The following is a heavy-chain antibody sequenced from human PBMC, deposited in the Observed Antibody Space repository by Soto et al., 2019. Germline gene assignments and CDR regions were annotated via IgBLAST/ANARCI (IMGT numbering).Heavy chain of an antibody. CDR3: AGSTNYYLYFFDY. D-gene: IGHD3-10*01. CDR2: IYGGGDT. V-gene: IGHV3-53*01. Sequence: EGELVESGGGLIQPGGSLRLSCAASGFSVSGNYMSWVRQAPGKGPEWISVIYGGGDTNYADSVKGRFTISRDNSKNTLHLQMNSLRAEDAAVYYCAGSTNYYLYFFDYWGQGTLVTVSS. J-gene: IGHJ4*02. CDR1: GFSVSGNY.